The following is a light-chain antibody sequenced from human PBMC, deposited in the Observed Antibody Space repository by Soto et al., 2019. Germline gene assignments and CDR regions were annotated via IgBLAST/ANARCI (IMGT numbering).Light chain of an antibody. V-gene: IGKV1-33*01. J-gene: IGKJ5*01. Sequence: DIQMTQSPSSLSASVGDRATITCQASQDISNYLNWYQQKRGKAPKLLIYDASNLETGVPSRFSGSGSGTDFTFTISSLPPEDIATYYCQRYSQLITFGQGTRLEIK. CDR2: DAS. CDR3: QRYSQLIT. CDR1: QDISNY.